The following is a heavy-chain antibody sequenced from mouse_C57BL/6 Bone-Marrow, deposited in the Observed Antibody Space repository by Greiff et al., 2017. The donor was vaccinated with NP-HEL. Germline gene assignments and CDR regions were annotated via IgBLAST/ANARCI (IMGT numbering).Heavy chain of an antibody. J-gene: IGHJ3*01. CDR2: IYPRSGHT. CDR3: ATSLSSTWFAY. V-gene: IGHV1-81*01. D-gene: IGHD1-1*01. CDR1: GYTFTSYG. Sequence: QVQLQQSGAELARPGASVKLSCKASGYTFTSYGISWVKQRPGQGLEWIGEIYPRSGHTYYNEKFKGKATMTADKSSSTAYMELRSLTSEDAAVYFCATSLSSTWFAYWGQGTLVTVSA.